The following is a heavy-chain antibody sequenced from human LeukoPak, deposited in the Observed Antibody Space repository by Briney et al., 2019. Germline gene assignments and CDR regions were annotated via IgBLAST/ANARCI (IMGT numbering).Heavy chain of an antibody. J-gene: IGHJ4*02. V-gene: IGHV4-34*01. CDR3: ARGLRCSRPFDY. CDR1: GGSFSGYY. Sequence: PSETLSLTCAVYGGSFSGYYWSWIRQPPGKGLEWIGEINHSGSTNYNPSLKSRVTISVDTSKNQFSLKLSSVTAADTAVYYCARGLRCSRPFDYWGQGTLVTVSS. D-gene: IGHD6-13*01. CDR2: INHSGST.